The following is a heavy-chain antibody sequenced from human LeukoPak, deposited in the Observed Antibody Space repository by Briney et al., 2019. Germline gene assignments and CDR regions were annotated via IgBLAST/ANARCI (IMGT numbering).Heavy chain of an antibody. J-gene: IGHJ1*01. Sequence: GGSLRLSCAASGFTFSDYYMSWIRQAPGKGLEWVSVISGSGVGTYYADSVKGRFTIPRDNSKNTLYLQMNSLRAEDTAVYYCAKEIYGDSTGGRFQHWGQGTLVTVSS. V-gene: IGHV3-23*01. CDR1: GFTFSDYY. CDR3: AKEIYGDSTGGRFQH. D-gene: IGHD4-17*01. CDR2: ISGSGVGT.